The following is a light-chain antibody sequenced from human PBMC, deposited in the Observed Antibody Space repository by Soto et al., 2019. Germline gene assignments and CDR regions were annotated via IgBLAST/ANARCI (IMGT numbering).Light chain of an antibody. CDR2: WAS. V-gene: IGKV4-1*01. CDR1: QSVLYRSGNKNY. CDR3: QQYYETLWT. J-gene: IGKJ1*01. Sequence: DIVMTQSPDSLAVSLGERATINCRSSQSVLYRSGNKNYLAWYQQKPGQPPKLLIYWASTRESGVPDRFSGSGSGTDFTLTISSLQTEDVAVYYCQQYYETLWTFGQGTKVEVK.